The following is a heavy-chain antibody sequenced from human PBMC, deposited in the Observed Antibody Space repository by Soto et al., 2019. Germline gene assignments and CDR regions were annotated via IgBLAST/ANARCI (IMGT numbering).Heavy chain of an antibody. V-gene: IGHV4-4*02. J-gene: IGHJ6*02. CDR2: IFHSGST. CDR3: ARGEKSGWSGGYYYYGMDV. Sequence: QVQLQESGPGLVKPSGTLSLTCAVSGGSISSSNWWSWVRQPPGKGLEWIGEIFHSGSTNYNPSLKSRVTISVDKSKNQFSLKLSSVTAADTAVYYCARGEKSGWSGGYYYYGMDVWGQGTTVTVSS. D-gene: IGHD6-19*01. CDR1: GGSISSSNW.